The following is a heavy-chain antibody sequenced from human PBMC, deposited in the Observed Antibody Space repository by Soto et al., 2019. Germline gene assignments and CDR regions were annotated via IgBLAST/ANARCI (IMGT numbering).Heavy chain of an antibody. CDR2: ISAYNGNT. J-gene: IGHJ3*02. V-gene: IGHV1-18*04. Sequence: GASVKVSCKASGYTFTSYGISWVRQAPGQGLEWMGWISAYNGNTNYAQKLQGRVTMTTDTSTSTAYMELRSLRSDDTAVYYCATVRGEVLRARNAFDIWGQGTMVTVSS. CDR3: ATVRGEVLRARNAFDI. CDR1: GYTFTSYG.